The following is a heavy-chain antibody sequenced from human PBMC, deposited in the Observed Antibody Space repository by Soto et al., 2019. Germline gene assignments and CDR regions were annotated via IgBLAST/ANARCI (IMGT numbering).Heavy chain of an antibody. Sequence: QVQLQESGPGLVKPSETLSLTCTVSGGSVSSGDYYWSWIRQPPGKGLEWIGYIYYTGGTNYNPSLKSRVTISKDTSKNEFSLKLTSVTAADTAVSYCARAYCSGGSCYYLDYWGQGTLVTVSS. CDR1: GGSVSSGDYY. J-gene: IGHJ4*02. CDR2: IYYTGGT. V-gene: IGHV4-61*08. CDR3: ARAYCSGGSCYYLDY. D-gene: IGHD2-15*01.